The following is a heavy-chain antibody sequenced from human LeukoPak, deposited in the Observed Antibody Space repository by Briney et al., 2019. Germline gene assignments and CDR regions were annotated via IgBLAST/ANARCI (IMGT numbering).Heavy chain of an antibody. CDR2: IFYSGIV. V-gene: IGHV4-59*01. J-gene: IGHJ3*02. D-gene: IGHD1-1*01. CDR1: GDSTSRYY. Sequence: SETLSLTCTVSGDSTSRYYWSWIRQPPGKGLEFLGYIFYSGIVNYNPSLKSRVTMSVDSSKNQVSLKLSSVTAADTAVYYCARQGQLERLRDAFDIWGQGTMVTVSS. CDR3: ARQGQLERLRDAFDI.